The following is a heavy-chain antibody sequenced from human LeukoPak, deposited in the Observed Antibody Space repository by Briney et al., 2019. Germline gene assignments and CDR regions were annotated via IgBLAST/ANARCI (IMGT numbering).Heavy chain of an antibody. CDR1: GGSISSSNW. J-gene: IGHJ5*02. CDR3: ARAGLWFGGSNWFDP. V-gene: IGHV4-4*02. D-gene: IGHD3-10*01. Sequence: SGTLSLTCAVSGGSISSSNWWSWVRQPPGKGLEWIGEIYHSGSTNYNPSLKSRVTISVDKSKNQFSLKLSSVTAADTAVYYCARAGLWFGGSNWFDPWGQGTLVTVSS. CDR2: IYHSGST.